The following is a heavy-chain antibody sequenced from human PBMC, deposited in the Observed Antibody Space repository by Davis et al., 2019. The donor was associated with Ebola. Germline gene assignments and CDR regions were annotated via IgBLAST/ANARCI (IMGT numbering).Heavy chain of an antibody. Sequence: GESLKISCQASGYSFSSYWIAWVRQTPGEGLEWMGSIYPGDSDTRYSPSFQGPVTISADKSSNTAYLQWSSLKASDTAIYYCARQGYCNSTSCNNWFDPWGQGTLVTVSS. V-gene: IGHV5-51*01. J-gene: IGHJ5*02. CDR1: GYSFSSYW. CDR2: IYPGDSDT. D-gene: IGHD2-2*01. CDR3: ARQGYCNSTSCNNWFDP.